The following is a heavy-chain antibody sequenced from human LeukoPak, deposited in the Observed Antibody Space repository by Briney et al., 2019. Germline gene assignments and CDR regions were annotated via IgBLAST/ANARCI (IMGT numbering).Heavy chain of an antibody. CDR3: VRDRSGSSSVY. V-gene: IGHV3-74*01. D-gene: IGHD6-6*01. J-gene: IGHJ4*02. CDR2: INSDGSST. Sequence: GGSLRLSCAASGLTFSNYWMHWFRQAPGKGLVWVSHINSDGSSTTYADSVKGRFTISRDNAKNTLYLQMNSLRAEDTAVYYCVRDRSGSSSVYWGQGTLVTVSS. CDR1: GLTFSNYW.